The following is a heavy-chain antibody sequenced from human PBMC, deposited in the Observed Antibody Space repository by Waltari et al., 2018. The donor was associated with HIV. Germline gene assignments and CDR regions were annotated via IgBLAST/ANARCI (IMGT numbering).Heavy chain of an antibody. V-gene: IGHV3-30-3*01. CDR2: ISFDGSSA. D-gene: IGHD3-22*01. CDR1: GFHFCWYA. Sequence: QDQLLEPGGGVVRRGRYLRHSYAASGFHFCWYARRGFGQAPGKGLEWVAVISFDGSSAYYADSVKGRFTISKDKPKNTLYLQMKSLITEDTAVYFCARDSLYSDSSGYYFRPFDMWGQGTMVTVSS. J-gene: IGHJ3*02. CDR3: ARDSLYSDSSGYYFRPFDM.